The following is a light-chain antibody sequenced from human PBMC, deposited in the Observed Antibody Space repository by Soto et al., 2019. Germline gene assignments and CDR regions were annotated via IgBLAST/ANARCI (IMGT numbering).Light chain of an antibody. CDR2: DPS. J-gene: IGKJ1*01. CDR3: QQYGTSPT. CDR1: QSVSRNY. V-gene: IGKV3D-20*01. Sequence: EIVLTQSPATLSLSPGERATLSCGASQSVSRNYLAWYQQKPGLAPSLLIYDPSSRPTGIPDRSSGSGSGTGSTLTISGVEPEDCAVYFCQQYGTSPTSGQGTKVEIK.